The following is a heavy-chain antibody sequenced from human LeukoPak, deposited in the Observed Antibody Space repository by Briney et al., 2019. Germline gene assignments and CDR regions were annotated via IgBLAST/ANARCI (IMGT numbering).Heavy chain of an antibody. D-gene: IGHD4-17*01. CDR3: ASVRSGDYGILS. CDR1: GGSISSGSYY. Sequence: SETLSLTCTVSGGSISSGSYYWSWIRQPAGKGLEWIGRIYTSGSTNYNPSLKSRVTISVDTSKNQFSLKLSSVTAADTAVYYCASVRSGDYGILSWGQGTLVTVSS. CDR2: IYTSGST. V-gene: IGHV4-61*02. J-gene: IGHJ5*02.